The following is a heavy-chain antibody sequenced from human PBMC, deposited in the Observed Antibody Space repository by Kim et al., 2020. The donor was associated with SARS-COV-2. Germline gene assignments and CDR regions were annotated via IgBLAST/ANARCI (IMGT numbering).Heavy chain of an antibody. Sequence: ASVKVSCKVSGYTLTELSMHWVRQAPGKGLEWMGGFDPEDGETIYAQKFQGRVTMTEDTSTDTAYMELSSLRSEDTAVYYCATTPNYYGSGSYYFDYWGQGTLVTVSS. CDR3: ATTPNYYGSGSYYFDY. J-gene: IGHJ4*02. V-gene: IGHV1-24*01. CDR1: GYTLTELS. D-gene: IGHD3-10*01. CDR2: FDPEDGET.